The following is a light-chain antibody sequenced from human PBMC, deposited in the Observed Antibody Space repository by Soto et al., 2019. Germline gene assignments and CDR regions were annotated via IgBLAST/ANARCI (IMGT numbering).Light chain of an antibody. J-gene: IGLJ1*01. V-gene: IGLV2-14*01. CDR1: SSDVGNYIF. CDR3: CSYAGSYTYV. CDR2: DIN. Sequence: QSALTQPAPVSGSPGQSITISCTGTSSDVGNYIFVSWYRQHPGKAPKLMIYDINNRPSGVSNRSSGSKSGNTASLTISGLQAEDEADYYCCSYAGSYTYVFGTGTKVTVL.